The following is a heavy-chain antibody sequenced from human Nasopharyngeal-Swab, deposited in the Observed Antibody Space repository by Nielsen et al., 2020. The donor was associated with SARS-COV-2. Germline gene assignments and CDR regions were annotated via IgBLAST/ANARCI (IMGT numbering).Heavy chain of an antibody. CDR3: AKLRGYASGSSDY. Sequence: GESLKISCAASGFTFSSYAMSWVRQAPGKGLEWVSAISGSGGSTYYADSVKGRFTISRDNSKNTLYLQMNSLRAEDTAVYYCAKLRGYASGSSDYWGQGTLVTVSS. V-gene: IGHV3-23*01. D-gene: IGHD3-10*01. CDR2: ISGSGGST. J-gene: IGHJ4*02. CDR1: GFTFSSYA.